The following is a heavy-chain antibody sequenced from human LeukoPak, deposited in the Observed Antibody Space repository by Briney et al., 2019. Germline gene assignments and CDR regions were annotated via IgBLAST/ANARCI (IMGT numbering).Heavy chain of an antibody. J-gene: IGHJ4*02. V-gene: IGHV4-38-2*02. Sequence: PSETLSLTCTVSGYSISSGYYWGWIRQPPGKGLEWIENIFRSGNTQYSPSLKSRVTISVDTSKNQFSLKLSSVTAADTAVYYCARGVDYWGQGALVTVSS. CDR3: ARGVDY. CDR2: IFRSGNT. CDR1: GYSISSGYY.